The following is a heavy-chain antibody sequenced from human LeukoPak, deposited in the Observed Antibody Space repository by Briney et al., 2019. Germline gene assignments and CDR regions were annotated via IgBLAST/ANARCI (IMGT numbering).Heavy chain of an antibody. CDR3: AKGPSGGSGYYYYYYYMDV. J-gene: IGHJ6*03. D-gene: IGHD3-10*01. CDR2: ISGDGGST. V-gene: IGHV3-43*02. CDR1: GFTFDDYA. Sequence: GGSLRLSCAASGFTFDDYAMHWVRQAPGKGLEWVSLISGDGGSTYYADSVKGRFTISRDNSKNSLYLQMNSLRTEDTALYYCAKGPSGGSGYYYYYYYMDVSGKGTTVTVSS.